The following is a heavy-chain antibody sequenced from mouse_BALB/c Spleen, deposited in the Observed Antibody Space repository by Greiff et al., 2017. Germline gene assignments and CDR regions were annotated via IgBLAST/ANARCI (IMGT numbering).Heavy chain of an antibody. CDR1: GYSITSDYA. J-gene: IGHJ3*01. CDR2: ISYSGST. CDR3: APHDGDYGGWFAY. Sequence: EVHLVESGPGLVKPSQSLSLTCTVTGYSITSDYAWYWLRQVPGNKLEWMGYISYSGSTSYNTSLKSRISITRYTSKNQFFLQLNSVTTEDTAPYYCAPHDGDYGGWFAYWGQGTLVTVSA. V-gene: IGHV3-2*02. D-gene: IGHD2-3*01.